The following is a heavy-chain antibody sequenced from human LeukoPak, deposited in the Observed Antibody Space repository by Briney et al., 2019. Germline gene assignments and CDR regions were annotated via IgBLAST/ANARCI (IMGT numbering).Heavy chain of an antibody. CDR1: GGSFSGYY. Sequence: SETLSLTCAVYGGSFSGYYWSWIRQPPGKGLEWIGEINHSGSTNYNPSLKSRVTISVDTSKNRFSLKLSSVTAADTAVYYCARQNNWNAYDAFDIWGQGTMVTVSS. V-gene: IGHV4-34*01. CDR3: ARQNNWNAYDAFDI. CDR2: INHSGST. D-gene: IGHD1-20*01. J-gene: IGHJ3*02.